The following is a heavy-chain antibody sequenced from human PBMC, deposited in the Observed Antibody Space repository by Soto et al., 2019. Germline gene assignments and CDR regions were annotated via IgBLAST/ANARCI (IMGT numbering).Heavy chain of an antibody. Sequence: ESLKISCKGSGYSFTSYWIGWVRQMPGKGLEWMGIIYPGDSDTRYSPSFQGQVTISADKSISTAYLQWSSLKASDTAMYYCAREPDYGSGSYYPKGMDVWGQGTTVTVSS. CDR2: IYPGDSDT. CDR3: AREPDYGSGSYYPKGMDV. CDR1: GYSFTSYW. D-gene: IGHD3-10*01. J-gene: IGHJ6*02. V-gene: IGHV5-51*01.